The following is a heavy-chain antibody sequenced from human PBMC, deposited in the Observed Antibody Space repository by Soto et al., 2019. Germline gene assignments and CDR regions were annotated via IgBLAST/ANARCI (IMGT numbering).Heavy chain of an antibody. Sequence: EVQLVESGGGLVQPGRSLRLSCAASGFTFDDYAMHWVRQAPGKGLEWVSGISWNSGSIGYADSVKGRFTISGDNAKNSLYLQMNSLRAEDTALYYCAKDIDSSSLDHFDYWGQGTLVTVSS. CDR1: GFTFDDYA. J-gene: IGHJ4*02. V-gene: IGHV3-9*01. CDR2: ISWNSGSI. D-gene: IGHD6-6*01. CDR3: AKDIDSSSLDHFDY.